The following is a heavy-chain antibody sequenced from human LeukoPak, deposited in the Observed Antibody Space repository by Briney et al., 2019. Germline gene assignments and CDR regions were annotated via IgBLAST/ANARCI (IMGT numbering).Heavy chain of an antibody. CDR3: ARGRPHGNDY. J-gene: IGHJ4*02. CDR2: IASDGSST. D-gene: IGHD4-23*01. Sequence: GGSLRRSCAASGFTFSSYWMNWVRQAPGKGLVWDSRIASDGSSTTYADSVKGRFSISRDNAKNTLYLQMNSLRVEDTAVYYCARGRPHGNDYWGQGTLVTVSS. V-gene: IGHV3-74*01. CDR1: GFTFSSYW.